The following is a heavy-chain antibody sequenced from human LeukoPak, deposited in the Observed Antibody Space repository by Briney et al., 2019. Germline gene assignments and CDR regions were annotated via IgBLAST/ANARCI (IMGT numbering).Heavy chain of an antibody. J-gene: IGHJ4*02. CDR3: ARDTDFSIDY. CDR2: INTRSGDA. Sequence: GESLKISCKASGYTFTNYGIAWVRQAPGQRLEWMGWINTRSGDAQLAHSLQARVTMTTDTSTSTASMELGSLGSDDTAVYYCARDTDFSIDYWGQGSLVTVSS. CDR1: GYTFTNYG. D-gene: IGHD2/OR15-2a*01. V-gene: IGHV1-18*01.